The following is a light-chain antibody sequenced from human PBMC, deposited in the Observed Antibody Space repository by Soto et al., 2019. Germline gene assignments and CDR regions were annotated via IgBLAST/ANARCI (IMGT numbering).Light chain of an antibody. CDR2: DAS. CDR1: QSVSSS. J-gene: IGKJ1*01. V-gene: IGKV3-11*01. CDR3: QQRSNWPRT. Sequence: EIVLTQSPVTLSLSPGERATLSCMASQSVSSSLAWYQQKPGQAPRLLIYDASNRATGIPARFSGSGSGTDFTLTISSLEPEDFAVYYCQQRSNWPRTFGQGTKVDIK.